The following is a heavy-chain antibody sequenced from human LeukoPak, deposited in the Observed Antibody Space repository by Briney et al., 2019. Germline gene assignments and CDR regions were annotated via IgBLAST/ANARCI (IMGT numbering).Heavy chain of an antibody. V-gene: IGHV3-21*01. CDR1: GFTFRSYS. Sequence: GGSLRLSCAASGFTFRSYSMNWVRQAPGMGLEWVPSISTSRSHIYYADSVEGRFTISRDNAKSSLYLQMDSLRAEDTAVYYCVRSYYGMDVWGQGTTVCVSS. CDR3: VRSYYGMDV. J-gene: IGHJ6*02. CDR2: ISTSRSHI.